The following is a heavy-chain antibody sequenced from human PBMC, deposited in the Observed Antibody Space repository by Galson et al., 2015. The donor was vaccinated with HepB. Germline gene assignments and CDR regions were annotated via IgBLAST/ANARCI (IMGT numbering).Heavy chain of an antibody. CDR3: AKGGGRITIFGVVTPNDY. CDR1: GFTFSSYA. Sequence: SLRLSCAASGFTFSSYAMSWVRQAPGKGLEWVSAISGSGGSTYYADSVKGRFTISRDNSKNTLYLQMNSLRAEDTAVYYCAKGGGRITIFGVVTPNDYWGQGTLVTVSS. J-gene: IGHJ4*02. D-gene: IGHD3-3*01. CDR2: ISGSGGST. V-gene: IGHV3-23*01.